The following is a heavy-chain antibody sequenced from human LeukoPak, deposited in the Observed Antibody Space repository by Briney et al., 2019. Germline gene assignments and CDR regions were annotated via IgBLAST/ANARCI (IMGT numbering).Heavy chain of an antibody. CDR2: IIPIFGTA. D-gene: IGHD3-10*01. CDR1: GGTFSSYA. J-gene: IGHJ3*02. Sequence: SVKVSCKASGGTFSSYAISWVRQAPGQGLEWMGGIIPIFGTANYAQKFQGRVTITTDESTSTAYMELSSLRSEETAVYYCARGQNYGNDAFDIWGQGTTVTVSS. CDR3: ARGQNYGNDAFDI. V-gene: IGHV1-69*05.